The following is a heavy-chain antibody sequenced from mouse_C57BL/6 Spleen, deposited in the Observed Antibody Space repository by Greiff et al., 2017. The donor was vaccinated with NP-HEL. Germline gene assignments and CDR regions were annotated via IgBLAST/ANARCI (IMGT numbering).Heavy chain of an antibody. D-gene: IGHD2-5*01. CDR2: IYPGSGST. CDR1: GYTFTSYW. CDR3: ARRYSNYYYAMDY. J-gene: IGHJ4*01. Sequence: QVQLQQPGAELVKPGASVKMSCKASGYTFTSYWITWVKQRPGQGLEWLGDIYPGSGSTNYNEKFKSKATLTVDTSSSTAYMQLSSLTSEDSAVYYCARRYSNYYYAMDYWGQGTSVTVSS. V-gene: IGHV1-55*01.